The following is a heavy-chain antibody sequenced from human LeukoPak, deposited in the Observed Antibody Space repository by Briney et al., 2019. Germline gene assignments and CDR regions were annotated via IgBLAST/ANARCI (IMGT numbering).Heavy chain of an antibody. CDR1: GFTFSSYA. CDR2: ISGSGGST. CDR3: AKEPITFGTNEEEYFQH. Sequence: GGSLRLSCAASGFTFSSYAMSWVRQAPGKGLEWVSAISGSGGSTYYADSVKGRFTISRDNSKNTLYLQMNSLRAEDTAVYYCAKEPITFGTNEEEYFQHWGQGTLVTVSS. D-gene: IGHD3-16*01. V-gene: IGHV3-23*01. J-gene: IGHJ1*01.